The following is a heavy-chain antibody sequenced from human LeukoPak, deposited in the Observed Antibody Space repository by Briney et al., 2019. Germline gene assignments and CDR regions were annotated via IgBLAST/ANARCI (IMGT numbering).Heavy chain of an antibody. CDR3: ARDSTYRGYTHFDY. D-gene: IGHD5-12*01. V-gene: IGHV4-31*03. CDR2: IYYSGST. J-gene: IGHJ4*02. CDR1: GGSISSGGYY. Sequence: SETLSLTCTVSGGSISSGGYYWSWIRQHPGKGLEWREYIYYSGSTYYNPSLKSRLTIPVDTSKNQFSLKLSSVTAADTAVYYCARDSTYRGYTHFDYWGRGTLVTVP.